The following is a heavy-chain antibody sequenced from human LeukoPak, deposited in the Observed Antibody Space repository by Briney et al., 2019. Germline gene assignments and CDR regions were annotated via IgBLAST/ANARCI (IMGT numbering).Heavy chain of an antibody. V-gene: IGHV4-39*02. CDR1: GGSFSGYS. D-gene: IGHD3-10*01. Sequence: SETLSLTCAVYGGSFSGYSWSWIRQPPGKGLEWIGSIYYSGRTYHNPSLKSRVTISVDTSKSHFSLKVNSVTAADTGVYYCARLKGSVDYMDVWGKGVTVIVSS. CDR2: IYYSGRT. CDR3: ARLKGSVDYMDV. J-gene: IGHJ6*03.